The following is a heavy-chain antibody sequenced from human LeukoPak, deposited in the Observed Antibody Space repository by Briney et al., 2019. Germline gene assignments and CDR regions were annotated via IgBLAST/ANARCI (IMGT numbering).Heavy chain of an antibody. V-gene: IGHV1-2*02. CDR3: ARTTVTTDAFDI. J-gene: IGHJ3*02. Sequence: ASVKVSCKASGYTFTGYYMHWVRQAPGQGREWMGWINPNSGGTNCAQKFQGRVTMTRDTSISTAYMELSRLRSDDTAVYYCARTTVTTDAFDIWGQGTMVTASS. D-gene: IGHD4-17*01. CDR1: GYTFTGYY. CDR2: INPNSGGT.